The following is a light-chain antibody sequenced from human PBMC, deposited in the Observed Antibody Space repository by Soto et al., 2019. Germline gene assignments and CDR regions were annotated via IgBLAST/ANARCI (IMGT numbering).Light chain of an antibody. V-gene: IGKV3-11*01. CDR2: EAS. CDR1: QSVSSY. CDR3: QQRSYWLT. Sequence: EIVLTQSPATLSLSPGERATLSCRASQSVSSYLAWYQQKPGQAPRLLIYEASNRAAGIPARFSGSGSGTDFTLTISSLGPEDFAVYYCQQRSYWLTFGGGTKVEI. J-gene: IGKJ4*01.